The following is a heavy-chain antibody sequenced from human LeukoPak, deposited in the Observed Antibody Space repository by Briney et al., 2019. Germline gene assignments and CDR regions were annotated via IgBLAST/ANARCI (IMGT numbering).Heavy chain of an antibody. Sequence: RGESLKISCKGSGYSFTTYWIGWVRQMPGKGLEWMGIIYPSDSDTRYSPSFQGQVTISVDKSISTAYLQWSSLKASDTAMYYCARRGNDGYEYFDYWGQGTLVTVSS. V-gene: IGHV5-51*01. CDR1: GYSFTTYW. CDR3: ARRGNDGYEYFDY. CDR2: IYPSDSDT. D-gene: IGHD5-12*01. J-gene: IGHJ4*02.